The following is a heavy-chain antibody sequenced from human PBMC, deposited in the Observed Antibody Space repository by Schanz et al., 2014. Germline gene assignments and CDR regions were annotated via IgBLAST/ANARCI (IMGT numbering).Heavy chain of an antibody. CDR1: GFGFDDYA. J-gene: IGHJ4*02. CDR2: IGYDGSEK. V-gene: IGHV3-33*08. D-gene: IGHD2-21*01. CDR3: AREDCSATSCYFRY. Sequence: VQLVESGGGVVRPGGSLRLSCAASGFGFDDYAMSWVRQAPGKGLEWVANIGYDGSEKYYVDSVKGRFTISRDNSKDTLYLQMSGLTPEDTAVYYCAREDCSATSCYFRYWGQGTLVTDSS.